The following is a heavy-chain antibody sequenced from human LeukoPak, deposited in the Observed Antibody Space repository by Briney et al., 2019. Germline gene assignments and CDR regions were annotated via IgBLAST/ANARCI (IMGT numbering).Heavy chain of an antibody. D-gene: IGHD1-14*01. V-gene: IGHV3-30-3*01. CDR3: AREYTGDAFDI. CDR1: GFTFSSYA. CDR2: ISYDGSNK. J-gene: IGHJ3*02. Sequence: GGSLRLSCAASGFTFSSYAMHWVRQAPGKGLEWVAVISYDGSNKYYADSVKGRFTISRDNSKNTLYLQINSLRAEDTAVYYCAREYTGDAFDIWGQGTMVTVSS.